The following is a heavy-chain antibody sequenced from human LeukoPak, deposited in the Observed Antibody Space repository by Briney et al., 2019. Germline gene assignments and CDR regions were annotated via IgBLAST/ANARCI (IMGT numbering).Heavy chain of an antibody. Sequence: SETLSLTCAVYGGSFSGHYWSWIRQPPGKGLEWIGEINHSGSTNYNPSLKSRVTISVDTSKNQFSLKLSSVTAADTAVYYCARDLYDAFDIWGQGTMVTVSS. J-gene: IGHJ3*02. V-gene: IGHV4-34*01. CDR2: INHSGST. CDR1: GGSFSGHY. CDR3: ARDLYDAFDI.